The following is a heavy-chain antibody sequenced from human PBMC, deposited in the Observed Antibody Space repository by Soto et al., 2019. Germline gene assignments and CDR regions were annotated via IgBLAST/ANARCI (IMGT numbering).Heavy chain of an antibody. CDR1: GFTFSSYA. D-gene: IGHD3-3*01. CDR2: ISYDGSNK. J-gene: IGHJ4*02. CDR3: ARDPLLTLRFLEYAFDY. V-gene: IGHV3-30-3*01. Sequence: PGGSLRLSCAASGFTFSSYAMHWVRQAPGKGLEWVAVISYDGSNKYYADSVKGRFTISRDNSKNTLYLQMNSLRAEDTAVYYCARDPLLTLRFLEYAFDYWGQGTLVTVSS.